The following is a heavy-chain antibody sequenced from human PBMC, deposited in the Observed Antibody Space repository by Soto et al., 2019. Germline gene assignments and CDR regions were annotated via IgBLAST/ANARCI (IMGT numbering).Heavy chain of an antibody. CDR1: GLIFSDYS. D-gene: IGHD4-17*01. CDR2: ILNTGGTV. V-gene: IGHV3-48*01. Sequence: GGSLRLSCVGSGLIFSDYSMNWVRQAPGRGLEWVSYILNTGGTVYYADSVKGRFTVSRDNAKNTLFLQMDSLRAEDTAVYYCAKELIDYGGFDYWGQGTLVTVSS. J-gene: IGHJ4*02. CDR3: AKELIDYGGFDY.